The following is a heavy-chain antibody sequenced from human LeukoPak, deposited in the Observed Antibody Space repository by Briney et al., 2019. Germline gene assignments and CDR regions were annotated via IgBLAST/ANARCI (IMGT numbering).Heavy chain of an antibody. CDR1: RFSLSMYD. J-gene: IGHJ4*02. Sequence: GGPQSLPCAASRFSLSMYDMGWVRQAPGKGLEWVSSIGGSGGSTYYADSVKGRFTISKDNSKSTVFMQMNSLRAEDTAVYYCASDADSGDNNHYFHYWGQGTLVSVSS. CDR3: ASDADSGDNNHYFHY. CDR2: IGGSGGST. V-gene: IGHV3-23*01. D-gene: IGHD4-23*01.